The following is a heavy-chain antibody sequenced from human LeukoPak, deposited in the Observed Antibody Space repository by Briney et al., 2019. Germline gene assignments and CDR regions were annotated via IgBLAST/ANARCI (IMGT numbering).Heavy chain of an antibody. J-gene: IGHJ6*02. D-gene: IGHD6-19*01. CDR3: ARDRLGAVDYYGMDV. CDR2: ISYDGSNK. CDR1: GFTFSAYG. Sequence: GGSLRLSCAASGFTFSAYGMHWVRQAPGKGLEWVAAISYDGSNKYYADSVKGRFTISRDNSKNTLYLQMNSLRAEDTAVYYCARDRLGAVDYYGMDVWGQGTTVTVSS. V-gene: IGHV3-30*03.